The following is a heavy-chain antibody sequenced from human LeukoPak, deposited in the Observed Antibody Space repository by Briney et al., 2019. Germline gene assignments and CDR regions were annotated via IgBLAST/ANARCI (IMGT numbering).Heavy chain of an antibody. V-gene: IGHV4-59*01. J-gene: IGHJ6*02. CDR3: AREGTSSHRLDV. CDR1: GGSISSFY. CDR2: IYYSGST. Sequence: PSETLSLPCTVSGGSISSFYWRWIRQPPGKGLVWIGYIYYSGSTKYNPSLKSRVTISVDTSRTQFSLKVSSVTAADTAVYYCAREGTSSHRLDVWGQGTTVTVSS. D-gene: IGHD2-2*01.